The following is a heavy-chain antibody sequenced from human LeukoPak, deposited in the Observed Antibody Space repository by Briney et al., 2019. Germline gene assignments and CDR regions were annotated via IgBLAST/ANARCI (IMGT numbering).Heavy chain of an antibody. J-gene: IGHJ6*03. Sequence: PGGSLRLSCAASGFTFSSYAMSWVRQAPGKGLEWVSAISGSGGSTYYADSVKGRFTNSRDNSKSTLFLQMNRLRAEDTAVYSCAKDIRGHTGLGSMDVWGKGTTVTVSS. D-gene: IGHD1-14*01. V-gene: IGHV3-23*01. CDR2: ISGSGGST. CDR1: GFTFSSYA. CDR3: AKDIRGHTGLGSMDV.